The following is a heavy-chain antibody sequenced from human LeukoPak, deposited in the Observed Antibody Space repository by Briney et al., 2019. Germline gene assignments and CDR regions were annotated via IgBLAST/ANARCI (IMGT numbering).Heavy chain of an antibody. CDR3: ARGTYYYGSGSPETGY. D-gene: IGHD3-10*01. CDR2: IKQDGSEK. CDR1: GFTFSGYW. J-gene: IGHJ4*02. Sequence: GGSLRLSCVASGFTFSGYWMSWVRQAPGKGLEWMANIKQDGSEKYYVDSVKGRFTISRDNAKNSLYLQMNSLRAEDTAVYYCARGTYYYGSGSPETGYWGREPWSPSPQ. V-gene: IGHV3-7*03.